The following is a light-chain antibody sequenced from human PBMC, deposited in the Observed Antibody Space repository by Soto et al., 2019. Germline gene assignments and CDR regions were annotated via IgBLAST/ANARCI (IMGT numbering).Light chain of an antibody. Sequence: QSALTQPASVSGSPGQSITISCTGTRSDVGGYNYVSWYQQHPGKAPKLMIYEVSNRPSGVSDRFSGSKSGSTASLTISGLQAEDEADFHCTSYTRDTALVFGTGTKVTVL. J-gene: IGLJ1*01. CDR2: EVS. V-gene: IGLV2-14*01. CDR3: TSYTRDTALV. CDR1: RSDVGGYNY.